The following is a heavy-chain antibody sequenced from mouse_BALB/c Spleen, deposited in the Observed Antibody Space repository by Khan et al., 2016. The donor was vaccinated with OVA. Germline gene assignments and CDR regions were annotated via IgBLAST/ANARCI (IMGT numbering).Heavy chain of an antibody. CDR2: IYPGSGNT. D-gene: IGHD4-1*01. V-gene: IGHV1-77*01. J-gene: IGHJ3*01. CDR1: GYTFTDYY. CDR3: ARSGTGSFAY. Sequence: QVQLQQPGAELARPGASVKLSCKASGYTFTDYYLNWVKQRTGQGLEWIGDIYPGSGNTYYNERLKGKATLTADKSSSTAYMQLSSLTSEDSAVYFCARSGTGSFAYWGQGTLVTVSA.